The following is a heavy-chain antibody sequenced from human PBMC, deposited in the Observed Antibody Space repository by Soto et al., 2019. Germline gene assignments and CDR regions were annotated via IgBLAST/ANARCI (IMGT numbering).Heavy chain of an antibody. V-gene: IGHV1-18*01. CDR2: ISAYNGNT. CDR3: GRNNPEYSGSPLDY. Sequence: QVQLVQSGAEVKKPGASVKVSCKASGYTFTSYGISWVRQAPGQGLEWMGWISAYNGNTNYAQKLQGRATMTTDTSTRKAYRELRGLRSADTAGYYWGRNNPEYSGSPLDYWGQGPLVTVPS. CDR1: GYTFTSYG. D-gene: IGHD6-6*01. J-gene: IGHJ4*02.